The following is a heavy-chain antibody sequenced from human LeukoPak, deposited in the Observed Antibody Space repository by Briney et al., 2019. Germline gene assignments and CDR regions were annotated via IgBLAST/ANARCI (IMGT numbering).Heavy chain of an antibody. V-gene: IGHV4-34*01. D-gene: IGHD2-2*01. Sequence: PETLSLTCAVYGGSFSGYYWSWIRQPPGKGLEWIGEINHSGSTNYSPSLKSRVTISVDTSKNQFSLKLSSVTAADTAVYYCARGGEGEHCSSTSCRPGFDYWGQGTLVTVSS. J-gene: IGHJ4*02. CDR2: INHSGST. CDR1: GGSFSGYY. CDR3: ARGGEGEHCSSTSCRPGFDY.